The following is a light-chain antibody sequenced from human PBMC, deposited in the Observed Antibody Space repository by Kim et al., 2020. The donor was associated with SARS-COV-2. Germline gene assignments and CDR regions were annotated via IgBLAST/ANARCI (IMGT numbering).Light chain of an antibody. V-gene: IGKV3-11*01. CDR1: QSVSSY. CDR2: DAS. J-gene: IGKJ4*01. CDR3: QHRSTWPLT. Sequence: LSPGERATHSCRASQSVSSYLAWYQQKPGQAPRLLIYDASKRATGIPARFSGSGSGTDFTLTISSLEPEDFAVYYCQHRSTWPLTFGGGTKVDIK.